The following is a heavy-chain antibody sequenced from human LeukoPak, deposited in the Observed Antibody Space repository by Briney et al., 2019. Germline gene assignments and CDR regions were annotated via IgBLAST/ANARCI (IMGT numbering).Heavy chain of an antibody. CDR3: ARDPFFYDSSGYQLIYYFYGMDV. CDR2: ISGYNGKT. Sequence: ASVKVSCKASGYTFRSYGLSWVRQAPGQGLEWMGWISGYNGKTHHAQNLQGRVTMTTDTSTSTGYMELRSPTSDDTAVYFCARDPFFYDSSGYQLIYYFYGMDVWGQGTTVTVSS. CDR1: GYTFRSYG. V-gene: IGHV1-18*01. D-gene: IGHD3-22*01. J-gene: IGHJ6*02.